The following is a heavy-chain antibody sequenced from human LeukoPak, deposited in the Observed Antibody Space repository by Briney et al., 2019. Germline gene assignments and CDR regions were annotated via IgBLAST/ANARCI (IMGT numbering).Heavy chain of an antibody. Sequence: GGSLRLSCAASGFTFSTYAMNWVRQAPGKGLEWVSSISSTYIYYADSVKGRFTISRDNAKNSLYLQMSSLRAGDTAVYHCARSDKDGDYVDYWGQGTLVTVSS. CDR2: ISSTYI. CDR1: GFTFSTYA. D-gene: IGHD3-16*02. J-gene: IGHJ4*02. CDR3: ARSDKDGDYVDY. V-gene: IGHV3-21*01.